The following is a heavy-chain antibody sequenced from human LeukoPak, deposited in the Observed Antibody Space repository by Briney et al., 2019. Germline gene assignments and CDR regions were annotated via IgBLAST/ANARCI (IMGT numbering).Heavy chain of an antibody. CDR2: ISSNGGST. CDR3: VKGKGSSWRYYFDY. CDR1: GFTFSTYA. J-gene: IGHJ4*02. V-gene: IGHV3-64D*06. D-gene: IGHD6-13*01. Sequence: PGGSLRLSCTASGFTFSTYAMHWVRQAPGKGLEYVSAISSNGGSTYYADSVKGRFTISRDNSKNTLYLQMSSLRAEDAAVYYCVKGKGSSWRYYFDYWGQGTLVTVSS.